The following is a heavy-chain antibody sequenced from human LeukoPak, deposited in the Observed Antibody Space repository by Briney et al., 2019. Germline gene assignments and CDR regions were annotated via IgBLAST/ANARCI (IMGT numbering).Heavy chain of an antibody. Sequence: SETLSLTCTVSGGSVRRGNYYWTWIRQPAESGLEWIGRIYTSGTTDYNPSLRTRVTISVDASRNQFSLNLSSVTAADTAVYYCASPTDPADAFDIWGQGTMVTVSS. V-gene: IGHV4-61*02. CDR1: GGSVRRGNYY. CDR2: IYTSGTT. J-gene: IGHJ3*02. CDR3: ASPTDPADAFDI.